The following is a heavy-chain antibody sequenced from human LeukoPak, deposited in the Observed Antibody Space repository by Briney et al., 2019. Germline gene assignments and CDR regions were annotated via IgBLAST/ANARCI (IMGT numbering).Heavy chain of an antibody. Sequence: PSETLSLTCAVYSGSFSAYYWSWIRQSPGKGLEWIGEINHSGSTNYNPSLKSRVTISVDTSKNQFSLKLSSVTAADTAVYYCARHDRLGYCSSTSCRGYFDYWGQGTLVTVSS. CDR2: INHSGST. CDR1: SGSFSAYY. V-gene: IGHV4-34*01. J-gene: IGHJ4*02. CDR3: ARHDRLGYCSSTSCRGYFDY. D-gene: IGHD2-2*01.